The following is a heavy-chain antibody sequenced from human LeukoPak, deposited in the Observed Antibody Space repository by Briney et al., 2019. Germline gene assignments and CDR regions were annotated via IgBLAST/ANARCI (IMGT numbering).Heavy chain of an antibody. D-gene: IGHD1-1*01. CDR2: VNWNGDTI. V-gene: IGHV3-9*03. CDR3: AKGISRQLGALDM. J-gene: IGHJ3*02. CDR1: GFTFDVYA. Sequence: PGGSLRLSCAASGFTFDVYAMHWVRQAPGKGLEWVSGVNWNGDTIDYADSVKGRFTISRDNAKNSLYLQMNSPRAEDMALYYCAKGISRQLGALDMWGQGTMVTVSS.